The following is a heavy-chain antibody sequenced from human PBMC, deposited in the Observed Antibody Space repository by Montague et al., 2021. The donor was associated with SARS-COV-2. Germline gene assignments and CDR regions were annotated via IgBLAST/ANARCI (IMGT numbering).Heavy chain of an antibody. CDR1: GFSLSTSGMC. CDR2: IAWDDDK. V-gene: IGHV2-70*11. J-gene: IGHJ6*01. CDR3: ARRTYDIMTGYGYGMDV. D-gene: IGHD3-9*01. Sequence: PALVKPTQTLTLTCTFSGFSLSTSGMCVSWIRQPPGKALEWLARIAWDDDKYYSTSLKTRLTISKDTSKNQVVLTMTNMDPVDTATYYCARRTYDIMTGYGYGMDVWGRGTTVTVSS.